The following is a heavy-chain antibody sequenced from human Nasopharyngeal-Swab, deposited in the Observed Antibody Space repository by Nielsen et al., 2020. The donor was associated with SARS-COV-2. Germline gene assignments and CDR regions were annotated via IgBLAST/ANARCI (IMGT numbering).Heavy chain of an antibody. D-gene: IGHD3-3*01. CDR1: GYTFTTYA. Sequence: ASVKVSCKASGYTFTTYAMHWVRQAPGQRLEWMGWINAGNGNTEYSQKFQGRVTIIRDTSASTAYMELSSLRCEDTAVYYCARGGNYDFWSGYYLSHNYYYGMDVWGQGTTVTVSS. J-gene: IGHJ6*02. V-gene: IGHV1-3*01. CDR2: INAGNGNT. CDR3: ARGGNYDFWSGYYLSHNYYYGMDV.